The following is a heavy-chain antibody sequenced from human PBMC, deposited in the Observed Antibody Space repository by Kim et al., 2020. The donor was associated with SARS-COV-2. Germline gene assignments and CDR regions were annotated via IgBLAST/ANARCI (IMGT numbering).Heavy chain of an antibody. CDR1: GFTFSDYY. CDR3: ARVAMCSSTSCYGLNWFDP. CDR2: ISSSSSYT. Sequence: GGSLRLSCAASGFTFSDYYMSWIRQAPGKGLEWVSYISSSSSYTNYADSVKGRFTISRDNAKNSLYLQMNSLRAEDTAVYYCARVAMCSSTSCYGLNWFDPWGQGTLVTVSS. D-gene: IGHD2-2*01. V-gene: IGHV3-11*06. J-gene: IGHJ5*02.